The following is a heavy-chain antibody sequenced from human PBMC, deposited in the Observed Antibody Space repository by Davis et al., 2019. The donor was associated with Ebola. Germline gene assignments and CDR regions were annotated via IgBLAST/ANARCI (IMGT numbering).Heavy chain of an antibody. D-gene: IGHD2-15*01. CDR2: ISSSSSYI. CDR1: GFTFSSYS. CDR3: ASSVVVEAI. V-gene: IGHV3-21*01. Sequence: GESLKISCAASGFTFSSYSMNWVRQAPGKGLEWVSSISSSSSYIYYADSVKGRFTISRDNAKNSLYLQMNSLRAEDTAVYYCASSVVVEAIRGQGTLVTVSS. J-gene: IGHJ4*02.